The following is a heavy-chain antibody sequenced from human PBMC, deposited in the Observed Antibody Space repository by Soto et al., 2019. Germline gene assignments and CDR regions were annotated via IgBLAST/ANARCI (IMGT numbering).Heavy chain of an antibody. CDR3: ARGVENVVVVLDVFGYYGMDV. D-gene: IGHD2-2*01. V-gene: IGHV1-3*01. J-gene: IGHJ6*02. Sequence: ASVKVSCKASGYSFTSYVIYWVRQAPGQRLEWMGWINAGNGNTKSSQKFQARVTITSDTSASTAYMELSSLRSADTAVYFCARGVENVVVVLDVFGYYGMDVWGQGTTVTVSS. CDR1: GYSFTSYV. CDR2: INAGNGNT.